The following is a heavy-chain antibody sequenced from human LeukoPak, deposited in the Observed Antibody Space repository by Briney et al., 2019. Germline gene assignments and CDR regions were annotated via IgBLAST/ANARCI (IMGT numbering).Heavy chain of an antibody. V-gene: IGHV4-39*01. CDR3: ARGYGSYSVY. D-gene: IGHD5-12*01. CDR2: IYYSGST. J-gene: IGHJ4*02. Sequence: SETLSLTCTVSGGSISSSSYYWGWIRQPPGKGLEWIGSIYYSGSTYYNPSLKSRVTISVDTSKNQFSLKLSSVTAADTAVYYCARGYGSYSVYWGQGTLVTVSS. CDR1: GGSISSSSYY.